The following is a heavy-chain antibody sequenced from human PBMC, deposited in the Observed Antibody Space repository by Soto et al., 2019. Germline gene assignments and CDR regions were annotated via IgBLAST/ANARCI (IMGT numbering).Heavy chain of an antibody. CDR3: ARHGAYGDPSGSYYYGMDV. J-gene: IGHJ6*02. V-gene: IGHV5-51*01. Sequence: GESLKISCKGSGYSFTSYWIGWVRQMPGKGLEWVGIIYPGDSDTRYSPSFQGQVTISADKSISTAYLQWSSLKASDTAMYYCARHGAYGDPSGSYYYGMDVWGQGTTVTVSS. CDR2: IYPGDSDT. CDR1: GYSFTSYW. D-gene: IGHD4-17*01.